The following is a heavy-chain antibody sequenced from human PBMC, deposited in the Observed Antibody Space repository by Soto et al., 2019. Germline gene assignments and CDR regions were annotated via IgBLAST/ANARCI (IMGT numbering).Heavy chain of an antibody. D-gene: IGHD3-10*01. J-gene: IGHJ4*02. CDR2: IYYSGST. Sequence: SETLSLTCAVYGGSFSGYYWSWIRQPPGKGLEWIGSIYYSGSTYYNPSLKSRVTISVDTSKNQFSLKLSSVTAADTAVYCCARGITMVRGVIHTPYFDYWGQGTLVTVSS. CDR1: GGSFSGYY. CDR3: ARGITMVRGVIHTPYFDY. V-gene: IGHV4-34*01.